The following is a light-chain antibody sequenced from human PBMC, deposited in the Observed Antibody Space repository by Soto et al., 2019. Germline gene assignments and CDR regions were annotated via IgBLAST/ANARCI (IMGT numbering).Light chain of an antibody. V-gene: IGLV2-8*01. CDR1: SSDVGGYNY. Sequence: QSALTQPPSASGSPGQSVTISCTGTSSDVGGYNYVSWYQQHPGKAPKLMIYEVSKRHSGVPDRFSGSKSGNTASLTVSGLQAEDEADYYCTSYAGSNNVLFGGGTKLTVL. CDR3: TSYAGSNNVL. J-gene: IGLJ2*01. CDR2: EVS.